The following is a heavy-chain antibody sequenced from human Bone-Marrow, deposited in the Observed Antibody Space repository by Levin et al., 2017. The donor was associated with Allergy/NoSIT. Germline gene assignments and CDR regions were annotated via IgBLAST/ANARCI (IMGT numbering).Heavy chain of an antibody. CDR3: AHRSGSDFPTGCWLDP. CDR1: GFSLSTSGVG. J-gene: IGHJ5*02. Sequence: SGPTLVKPAQTLTLTCTFSGFSLSTSGVGVDWIRQSPGKALEWLALIFWDDDKRYSPSLKTRLTITQDISKNQVVLTMTNMDPLEPATYYWAHRSGSDFPTGCWLDPWGQGILVTVSS. CDR2: IFWDDDK. D-gene: IGHD1-26*01. V-gene: IGHV2-5*02.